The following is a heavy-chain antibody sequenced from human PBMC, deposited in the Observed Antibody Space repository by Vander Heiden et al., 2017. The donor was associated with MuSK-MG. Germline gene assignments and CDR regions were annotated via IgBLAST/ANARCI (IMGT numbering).Heavy chain of an antibody. D-gene: IGHD5-18*01. CDR1: GFTFSSYA. Sequence: QVQLVESGGGVVQPGRSLRLSCAASGFTFSSYAMHWVRQAPGKGLEWVAVISYDGSNKYYADSVKGRFTISRDNSKNTLYLQMNSLRAEDTAVYYCARDGQVQLWHYYYYGMDVWGQGTTVTVSS. V-gene: IGHV3-30*04. CDR3: ARDGQVQLWHYYYYGMDV. CDR2: ISYDGSNK. J-gene: IGHJ6*02.